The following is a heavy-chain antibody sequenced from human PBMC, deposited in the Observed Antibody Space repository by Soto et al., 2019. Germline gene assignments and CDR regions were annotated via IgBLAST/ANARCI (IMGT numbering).Heavy chain of an antibody. J-gene: IGHJ4*02. V-gene: IGHV4-59*08. D-gene: IGHD1-26*01. CDR2: IYYSGST. Sequence: SETLSLTCTVSGGSISSYYWSWIRQPPGKGLEWIGYIYYSGSTNYNPSHKSRVTISVDTSNNQFSLKLSSVTAADTAVYYCARRWGAAFDYWGQGTLVTVSS. CDR1: GGSISSYY. CDR3: ARRWGAAFDY.